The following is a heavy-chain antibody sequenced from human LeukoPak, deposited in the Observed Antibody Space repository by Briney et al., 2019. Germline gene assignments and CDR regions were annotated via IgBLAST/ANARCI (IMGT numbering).Heavy chain of an antibody. J-gene: IGHJ4*02. CDR2: ISGSGGST. V-gene: IGHV3-23*01. CDR3: AKVAHYYGSGSYYEYYFDY. Sequence: GGSLRLSCAASGFTFSSYAMSWVRQAPGKGLEWVSAISGSGGSTYYADSVKGRFTISRDNSKNTLYLQMNSLRAEDTAVYYCAKVAHYYGSGSYYEYYFDYWDQGTLVTVSS. D-gene: IGHD3-10*01. CDR1: GFTFSSYA.